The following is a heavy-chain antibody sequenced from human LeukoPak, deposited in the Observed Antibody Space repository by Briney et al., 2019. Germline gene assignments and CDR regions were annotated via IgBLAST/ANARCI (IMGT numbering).Heavy chain of an antibody. CDR3: ARDSGFEGYCSSTSCYQGVDY. J-gene: IGHJ4*02. Sequence: PGGSLRLSCAASGFTFSSYAMHWVRQAPGKGLEWVAVISYDGSNKYYADSVKGRFTISRDNSKNTLYLQMNSLRAEDTAVYYCARDSGFEGYCSSTSCYQGVDYWGQGTLVTVSS. V-gene: IGHV3-30-3*01. CDR2: ISYDGSNK. D-gene: IGHD2-2*01. CDR1: GFTFSSYA.